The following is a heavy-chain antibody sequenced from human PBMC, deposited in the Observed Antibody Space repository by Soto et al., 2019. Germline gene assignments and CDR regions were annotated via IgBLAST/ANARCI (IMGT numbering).Heavy chain of an antibody. Sequence: EVQLVESGGGLVQPGRSLRLSCAASGFTFDDYAMHWVRQAPGKGLEWVSSIKWNSGSIGYADSVKGRFTISRDNAKNSLYLQMNRLRAEDTALYYCTKDDYSSSSGMDYWGQGTLVTVSS. CDR1: GFTFDDYA. CDR3: TKDDYSSSSGMDY. D-gene: IGHD6-6*01. V-gene: IGHV3-9*01. CDR2: IKWNSGSI. J-gene: IGHJ4*02.